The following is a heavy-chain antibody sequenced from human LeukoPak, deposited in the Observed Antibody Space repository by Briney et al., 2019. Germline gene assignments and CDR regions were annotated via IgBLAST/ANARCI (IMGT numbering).Heavy chain of an antibody. CDR3: ARVSGSYGDSAY. CDR1: GFTFSSYS. Sequence: GGSVRLSCGASGFTFSSYSMNWVRQAPGKGLEWISYITSSSSSMYYADSVKGRFTISRDNAQHSPYLQMRSLRAEDTAVYYCARVSGSYGDSAYWGQPTLVTDS. J-gene: IGHJ4*02. CDR2: ITSSSSSM. V-gene: IGHV3-48*04. D-gene: IGHD1-26*01.